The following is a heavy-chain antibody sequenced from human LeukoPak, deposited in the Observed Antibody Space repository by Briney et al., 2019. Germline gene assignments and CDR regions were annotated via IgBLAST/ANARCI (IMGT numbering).Heavy chain of an antibody. CDR1: GFSLSSNGVG. Sequence: SGPTLVKPTQTLTLTCTFSGFSLSSNGVGVGWIRQPPGKALDWLALIYWDDDKRYSPSLKSRLTITKDTSKNQVVLTMTNMDPVDTATYYCARLFYGGNSIYYFDYWGQGTLVTVSS. CDR2: IYWDDDK. D-gene: IGHD4-23*01. CDR3: ARLFYGGNSIYYFDY. V-gene: IGHV2-5*02. J-gene: IGHJ4*02.